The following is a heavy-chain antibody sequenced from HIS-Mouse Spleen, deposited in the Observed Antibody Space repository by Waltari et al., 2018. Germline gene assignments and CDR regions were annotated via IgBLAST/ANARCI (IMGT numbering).Heavy chain of an antibody. J-gene: IGHJ3*02. CDR2: IYYSGSS. Sequence: QLQLQESGPGLVKPSETLSLTCTVSGGSISSSSYYWGWIRQPPGKGREWIGSIYYSGSSYSPPAHKIGVTISVDTSKNQCSLKLSSVTAADTAVYYCAREGSAAAVYDAFDIWGQGTMVTVSS. CDR3: AREGSAAAVYDAFDI. V-gene: IGHV4-39*07. D-gene: IGHD6-13*01. CDR1: GGSISSSSYY.